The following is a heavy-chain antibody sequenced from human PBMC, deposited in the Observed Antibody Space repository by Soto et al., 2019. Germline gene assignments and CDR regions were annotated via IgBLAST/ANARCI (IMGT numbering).Heavy chain of an antibody. CDR2: ISSSSSYI. D-gene: IGHD2-2*01. CDR1: GFTFSSYS. J-gene: IGHJ5*02. CDR3: ARVVVPAANYH. Sequence: GGSLRLSCAASGFTFSSYSMNCVRQAPGKGLEWVSSISSSSSYIYYADSVKGRFTISRDNAKNSLYLQMNSLRAEDTAVYYCARVVVPAANYHWGQGTLVTVSS. V-gene: IGHV3-21*01.